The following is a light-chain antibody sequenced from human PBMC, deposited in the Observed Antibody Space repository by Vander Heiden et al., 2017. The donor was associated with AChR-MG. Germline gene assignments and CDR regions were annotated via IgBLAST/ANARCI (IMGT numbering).Light chain of an antibody. CDR1: QSVNSY. J-gene: IGKJ4*01. CDR2: DAS. Sequence: IVFTQSPATLSLSPGERATLSCRASQSVNSYLAWYQQKPGQAPRLLIYDASNRATGIPARFSGSGSGTDFTRTISSLEPEDFAVYYCQQRSNRLTVGGGTKVEIK. V-gene: IGKV3-11*01. CDR3: QQRSNRLT.